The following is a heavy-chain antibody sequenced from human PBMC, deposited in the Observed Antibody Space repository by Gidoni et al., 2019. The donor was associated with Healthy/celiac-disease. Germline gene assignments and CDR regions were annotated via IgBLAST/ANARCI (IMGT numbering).Heavy chain of an antibody. J-gene: IGHJ6*02. CDR2: ISSSGSTI. D-gene: IGHD6-6*01. CDR3: ARGSIAARTLYYYYGMDV. V-gene: IGHV3-48*03. CDR1: GFTFSTYE. Sequence: EVQLVESGGGLVQPGGSLRLSCAASGFTFSTYEMNWVRQAPGQGLGWVSYISSSGSTIYYADSVKGRFTISRDNAKNSLYLQMNSLRAEDTAVYYCARGSIAARTLYYYYGMDVWGQGTTVTVSS.